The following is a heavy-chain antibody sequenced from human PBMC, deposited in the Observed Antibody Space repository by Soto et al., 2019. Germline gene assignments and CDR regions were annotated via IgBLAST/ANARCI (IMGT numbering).Heavy chain of an antibody. CDR1: GNTFTNFD. V-gene: IGHV1-8*01. D-gene: IGHD2-15*01. Sequence: QVQLVQSGAAVKSPGTSVRVSCTASGNTFTNFDVHWVRQATAQGLEWMGWVSPNGGATGYAKKFQGRVTMTTNSYTGTVFMELTRLTSKDTGVYHCARGPRCRGTSSPNRLDPWGQGTLVTVSS. CDR2: VSPNGGAT. CDR3: ARGPRCRGTSSPNRLDP. J-gene: IGHJ5*02.